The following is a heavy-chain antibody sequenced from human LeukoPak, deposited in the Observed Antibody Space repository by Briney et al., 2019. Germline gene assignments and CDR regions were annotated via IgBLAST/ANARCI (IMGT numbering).Heavy chain of an antibody. CDR2: IYYSGST. D-gene: IGHD2-15*01. CDR1: GGSISSGDYY. J-gene: IGHJ4*02. Sequence: PSQTLSLTCTVSGGSISSGDYYWSWIRQPPGKGLEWIGYIYYSGSTYYNPSLKSRVTISVDTSKNQFSLKLSSVTAADTAVYYCARVGIRVVAAYYFVYWGQGTLVTVSS. CDR3: ARVGIRVVAAYYFVY. V-gene: IGHV4-30-4*08.